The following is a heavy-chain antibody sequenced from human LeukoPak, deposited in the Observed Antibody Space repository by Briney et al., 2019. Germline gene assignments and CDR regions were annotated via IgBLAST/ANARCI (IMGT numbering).Heavy chain of an antibody. J-gene: IGHJ4*02. D-gene: IGHD1-26*01. CDR3: ARKEVGATFDY. CDR2: IIPILGIA. V-gene: IGHV1-69*02. Sequence: SVKASCKASGGTFSSYTISWVRQAPGQGLEWMGRIIPILGIANYAQKFQGRVTITADKSTSTAYMELSSLRSEDTAVYYCARKEVGATFDYWGQGTLVTVSS. CDR1: GGTFSSYT.